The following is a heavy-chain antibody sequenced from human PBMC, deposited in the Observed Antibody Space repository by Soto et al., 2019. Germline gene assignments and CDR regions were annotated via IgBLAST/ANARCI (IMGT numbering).Heavy chain of an antibody. D-gene: IGHD3-22*01. CDR2: IANSGGTT. CDR1: GFPFSSYA. Sequence: PGGSLRLSCAASGFPFSSYAMTWVRQAPGKGLEWVSGIANSGGTTFYADPVKGRFTISRDNAKNSLFLQMTDLRVEDTAVYYCAKDAGDYESSGYYYFDYWGQGTVVTVSS. J-gene: IGHJ4*02. CDR3: AKDAGDYESSGYYYFDY. V-gene: IGHV3-23*01.